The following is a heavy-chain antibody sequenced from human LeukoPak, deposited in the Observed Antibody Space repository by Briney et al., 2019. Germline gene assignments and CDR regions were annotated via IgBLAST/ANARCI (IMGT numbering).Heavy chain of an antibody. J-gene: IGHJ2*01. D-gene: IGHD3-10*01. Sequence: PGGSLRLSCAASGFTFSTSWMSWVRQAPGKGLEWVANIRQDGSEEYYVDSVKGRFTISRDNAKNSLYLQMNSLRAEDTALYYCAKDIRSITMVRGVNGYWYFDLWGRGTLVTVSS. V-gene: IGHV3-7*03. CDR1: GFTFSTSW. CDR3: AKDIRSITMVRGVNGYWYFDL. CDR2: IRQDGSEE.